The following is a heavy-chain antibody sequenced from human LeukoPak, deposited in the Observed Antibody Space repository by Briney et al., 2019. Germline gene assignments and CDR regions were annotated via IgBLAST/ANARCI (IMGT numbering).Heavy chain of an antibody. Sequence: SQTLPLTCAISGDSVSSNNAIWNWIRQSPSRGLEWLGRTYYRSKWYNDYAVSVKSRITISPDTSKNQFSLQLNSVTPEDTALYYCARVSGGLFDPWGQGTLVTVSS. CDR1: GDSVSSNNAI. V-gene: IGHV6-1*01. CDR2: TYYRSKWYN. J-gene: IGHJ5*02. D-gene: IGHD6-19*01. CDR3: ARVSGGLFDP.